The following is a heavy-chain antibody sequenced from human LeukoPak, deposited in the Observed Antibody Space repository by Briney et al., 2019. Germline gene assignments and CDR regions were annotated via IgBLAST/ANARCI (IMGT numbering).Heavy chain of an antibody. D-gene: IGHD3-10*01. CDR2: ISDDGSRQ. CDR3: VKDRTGTYTLDY. Sequence: GSSLRLSCAATGFTFSNYAIHWGRQAPGKGLEWVAFISDDGSRQHYADSVKGRFTISRDNSKNTLNLQMSSLRAEDTAVYYCVKDRTGTYTLDYWGQGTLVTVSS. V-gene: IGHV3-30-3*01. J-gene: IGHJ4*02. CDR1: GFTFSNYA.